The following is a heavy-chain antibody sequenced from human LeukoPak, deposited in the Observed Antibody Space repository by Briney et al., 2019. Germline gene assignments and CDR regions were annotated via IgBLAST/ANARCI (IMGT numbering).Heavy chain of an antibody. V-gene: IGHV1-2*02. Sequence: ASVKVSCKASGFTFTGYYIHWVRQAPGQGLEWMGWINPNSGGTNYAQKFQGRVTMTRDTSISTAYMELSRLRSDDTAVYYCATAGDYYDSSGYYHFDYWGQGTLVTVSS. CDR1: GFTFTGYY. J-gene: IGHJ4*02. CDR3: ATAGDYYDSSGYYHFDY. CDR2: INPNSGGT. D-gene: IGHD3-22*01.